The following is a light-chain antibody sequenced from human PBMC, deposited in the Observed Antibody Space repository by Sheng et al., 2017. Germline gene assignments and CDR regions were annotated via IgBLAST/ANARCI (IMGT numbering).Light chain of an antibody. J-gene: IGKJ5*01. CDR2: DAS. CDR1: QSVSSF. CDR3: QQYNKWPLIT. Sequence: EIVLTQSPATLSLSPGEGATLSCKASQSVSSFLVWYQQKPGQAPRLLIYDASNRATGIPARFSGSGSGTEFTLTISSLQSEDFALYYCQQYNKWPLITFGQGTRLEIK. V-gene: IGKV3-11*01.